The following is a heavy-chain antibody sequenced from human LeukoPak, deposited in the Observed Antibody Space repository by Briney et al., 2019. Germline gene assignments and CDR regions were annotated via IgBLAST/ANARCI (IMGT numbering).Heavy chain of an antibody. V-gene: IGHV3-30*02. CDR3: VRASHPGGWFDP. CDR1: GFTFSTYG. CDR2: IRYDGRNK. J-gene: IGHJ5*02. D-gene: IGHD3-10*01. Sequence: GGSLRLSCAASGFTFSTYGMHWVRQAPGKGLEWVAFIRYDGRNKYYADSVKGRFTISRDNSKNTLCLQVNSLRAEDTAVYYCVRASHPGGWFDPWGQGTLVTVSS.